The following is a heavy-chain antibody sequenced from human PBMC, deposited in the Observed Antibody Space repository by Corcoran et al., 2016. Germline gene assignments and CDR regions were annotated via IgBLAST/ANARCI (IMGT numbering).Heavy chain of an antibody. CDR1: GYSFTSYW. D-gene: IGHD2-2*01. J-gene: IGHJ6*02. CDR3: ARHGGSVPATGYYYYYGMDV. Sequence: EVQLVQSGAEVKKPGESLKISCKGSGYSFTSYWIGWVRQMPGKGLEWMGIIYPGDSDTRYSPSFQGQVTISAYKSISTAYLQWSSLKASETAMYYCARHGGSVPATGYYYYYGMDVWGQGTTVTVSS. CDR2: IYPGDSDT. V-gene: IGHV5-51*01.